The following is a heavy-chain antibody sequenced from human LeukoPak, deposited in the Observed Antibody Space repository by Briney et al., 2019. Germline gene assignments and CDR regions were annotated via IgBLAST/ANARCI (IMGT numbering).Heavy chain of an antibody. CDR1: GGSFSGYY. D-gene: IGHD5-24*01. CDR2: INHSGST. CDR3: ARVRPGYSRSRDY. Sequence: SETLSLTCAVYGGSFSGYYWSWIRQPPGKGLEWIGEINHSGSTNYNPSLKSRVTISVDTSKNQFSLKLSSVTAADTAVYYCARVRPGYSRSRDYWGQGTLVTVSS. V-gene: IGHV4-34*01. J-gene: IGHJ4*02.